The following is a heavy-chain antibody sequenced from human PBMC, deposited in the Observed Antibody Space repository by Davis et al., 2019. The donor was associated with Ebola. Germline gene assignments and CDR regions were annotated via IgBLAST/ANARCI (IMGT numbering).Heavy chain of an antibody. Sequence: ASVKVSCKASGYTFTSYDINWVRQATGQGLEWMGWMNPNNGNTNYAQKLQGRVTMTTDTSTSTAYMELRRLRSEDTAVYYCARDACSSTSCYPYYYYYMDVWGKGTTVTVSS. CDR2: MNPNNGNT. J-gene: IGHJ6*03. CDR1: GYTFTSYD. CDR3: ARDACSSTSCYPYYYYYMDV. V-gene: IGHV1-18*01. D-gene: IGHD2-2*01.